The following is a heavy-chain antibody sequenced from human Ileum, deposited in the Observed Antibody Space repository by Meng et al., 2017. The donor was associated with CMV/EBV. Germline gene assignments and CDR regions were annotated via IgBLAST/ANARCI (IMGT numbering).Heavy chain of an antibody. CDR3: ARENWVYDY. V-gene: IGHV1-2*05. CDR2: IRLNSGDT. CDR1: GDIFTGYY. J-gene: IGHJ4*02. Sequence: QVQLVQSGTWMKTPGASVKVSCKASGDIFTGYYMHWFRQAPGQGLEWMGQIRLNSGDTHYAQKFQGRVTMTRDMSIITAYMELSSLMSDDTVVYYCARENWVYDYWGQGTLVTVSS. D-gene: IGHD7-27*01.